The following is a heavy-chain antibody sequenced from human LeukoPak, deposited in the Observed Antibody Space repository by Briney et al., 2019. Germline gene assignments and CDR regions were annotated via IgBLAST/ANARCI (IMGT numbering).Heavy chain of an antibody. CDR3: ARFDGEQQLGRFDP. Sequence: SVKVSCKASGGTFSSYAISWVRQAPGQGLEWMGGIIPIFGTANYAQKFHGRVTITADESTSTAYMELSSLRSEDTAVYYCARFDGEQQLGRFDPWGQGTLVTVSS. CDR1: GGTFSSYA. D-gene: IGHD6-13*01. V-gene: IGHV1-69*01. CDR2: IIPIFGTA. J-gene: IGHJ5*02.